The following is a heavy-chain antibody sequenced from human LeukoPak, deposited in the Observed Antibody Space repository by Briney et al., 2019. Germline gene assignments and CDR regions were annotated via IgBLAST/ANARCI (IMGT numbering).Heavy chain of an antibody. Sequence: GGSLRLSCAAPGFTFSSYNMNWVRQDPGKGLERVSYITKSRDIIYYGDSVKGRFTISRDNAKNSLYLQMNSLRDEDTAVYYCAREPLIDAGSRYYFDSWGQGTLVTVSS. CDR2: ITKSRDII. D-gene: IGHD3-22*01. CDR1: GFTFSSYN. V-gene: IGHV3-48*02. J-gene: IGHJ4*02. CDR3: AREPLIDAGSRYYFDS.